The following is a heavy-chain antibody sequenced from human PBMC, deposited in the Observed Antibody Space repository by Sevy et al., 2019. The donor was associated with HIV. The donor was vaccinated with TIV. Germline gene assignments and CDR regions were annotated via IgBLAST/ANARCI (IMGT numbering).Heavy chain of an antibody. D-gene: IGHD5-12*01. V-gene: IGHV3-30*02. Sequence: GGSLRLSCAASGFTFSSYGMHWVRQAPGKGLEWVAFILYDGSNKYYADSVKGRFTISRDNSKNTLYLQMNSLRAEDTAVYYCAKGPLRLFDYWGQGTLVTVSS. CDR2: ILYDGSNK. CDR3: AKGPLRLFDY. J-gene: IGHJ4*02. CDR1: GFTFSSYG.